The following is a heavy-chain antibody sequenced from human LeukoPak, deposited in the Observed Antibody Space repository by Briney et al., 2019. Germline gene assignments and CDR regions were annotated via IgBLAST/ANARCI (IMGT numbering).Heavy chain of an antibody. Sequence: GGSLRLYCAAAGFTFSTYWMDLFRQAPGKGLESVANVKQDGSRKYYVDSVKGRFTISRDNARSSMYLEMNSLRVEDTAMYYCARDWGDESRGQFDAFDIWGRGTRVTVSS. J-gene: IGHJ3*02. V-gene: IGHV3-7*04. CDR2: VKQDGSRK. CDR3: ARDWGDESRGQFDAFDI. D-gene: IGHD3-16*01. CDR1: GFTFSTYW.